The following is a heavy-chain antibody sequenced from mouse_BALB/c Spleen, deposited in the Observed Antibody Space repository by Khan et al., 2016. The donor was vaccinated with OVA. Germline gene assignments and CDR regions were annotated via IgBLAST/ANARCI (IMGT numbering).Heavy chain of an antibody. Sequence: QVQLKESGPGLVAPSQSLSITCTVSGFSLTTYGVHWFRQPPGNGLEWLGIIWAGGSTNYNSALMSRLTISKDNSKSQVFLKMNSLQTDDTAIYDCAGAWVISPDGFDYWGQGTPLTVSS. V-gene: IGHV2-9*02. D-gene: IGHD2-13*01. CDR2: IWAGGST. CDR1: GFSLTTYG. J-gene: IGHJ2*01. CDR3: AGAWVISPDGFDY.